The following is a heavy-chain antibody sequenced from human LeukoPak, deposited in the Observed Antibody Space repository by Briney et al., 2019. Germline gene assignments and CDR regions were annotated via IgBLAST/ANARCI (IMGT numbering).Heavy chain of an antibody. Sequence: SETLSLTCAVYGGSFSGYYWSWIRQPPGKGLEWIGEINHSGSTNYYPSLKSRVTISVDTSKNQFSLKLSSVTAADTAVYYCARGRRTSSTMIHYYGSGSYYGPRSRYYYGMDVWGQGTTVTVSS. CDR1: GGSFSGYY. J-gene: IGHJ6*02. CDR2: INHSGST. V-gene: IGHV4-34*01. D-gene: IGHD3-10*01. CDR3: ARGRRTSSTMIHYYGSGSYYGPRSRYYYGMDV.